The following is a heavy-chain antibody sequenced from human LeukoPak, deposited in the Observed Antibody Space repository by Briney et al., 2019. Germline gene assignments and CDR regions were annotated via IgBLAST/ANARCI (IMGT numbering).Heavy chain of an antibody. CDR3: ARGETQNYYDSSGSDY. D-gene: IGHD3-22*01. V-gene: IGHV4-59*12. Sequence: SETLSLTCTVSGGSISSYYWSWIRQPPGKGLEWIGYIYYSGSTNYNPSLKSRVTISVDTSKNQFSLKLSSVTAADTAVYYCARGETQNYYDSSGSDYWGQGTLVTVSS. J-gene: IGHJ4*02. CDR2: IYYSGST. CDR1: GGSISSYY.